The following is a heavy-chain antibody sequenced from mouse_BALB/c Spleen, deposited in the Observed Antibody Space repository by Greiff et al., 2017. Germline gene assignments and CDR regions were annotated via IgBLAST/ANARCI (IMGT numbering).Heavy chain of an antibody. Sequence: VHLVESGPGLVAPSQSLSITCTVSGFSLTGYGVNWVRQPPGKGLEWMGMIWGDGSTDYNSALKSRMSISKDNSKSQVFLKMNSLQTADTARYYSARDEYDYAMDYWGQGTSVTVSS. J-gene: IGHJ4*01. CDR1: GFSLTGYG. CDR2: IWGDGST. CDR3: ARDEYDYAMDY. V-gene: IGHV2-6-7*01. D-gene: IGHD5-2*01.